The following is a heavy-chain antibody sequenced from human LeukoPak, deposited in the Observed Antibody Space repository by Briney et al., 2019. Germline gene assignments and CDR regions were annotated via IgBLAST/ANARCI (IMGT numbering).Heavy chain of an antibody. J-gene: IGHJ4*02. D-gene: IGHD1-26*01. CDR3: ARVMYGGISYSVDY. CDR1: GFTFSGYS. V-gene: IGHV3-48*02. CDR2: ISISSITI. Sequence: GGSLRLSCLASGFTFSGYSMNWVRQAPGKGLEWVSYISISSITINYADSVKGRFTISRDNAKNSLYLQMNSLRDEDTAVYYCARVMYGGISYSVDYWGQGTLVTVSS.